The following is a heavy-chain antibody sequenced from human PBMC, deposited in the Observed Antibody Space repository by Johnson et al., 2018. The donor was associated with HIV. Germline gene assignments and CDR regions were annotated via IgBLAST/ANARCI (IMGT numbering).Heavy chain of an antibody. CDR1: GFIFDDFG. V-gene: IGHV3-20*04. CDR2: VNWNGGST. CDR3: ARGVLLWFRELASLNDAFDI. Sequence: VQLVESGGGVVRPGESLRLSCAASGFIFDDFGMNWVRHAPGKGLEWVSDVNWNGGSTGYADSVKGRFTISRDNAKNSLYLQMNSLRAEDTALYYCARGVLLWFRELASLNDAFDIWGQGTMVTVSS. J-gene: IGHJ3*02. D-gene: IGHD3-10*01.